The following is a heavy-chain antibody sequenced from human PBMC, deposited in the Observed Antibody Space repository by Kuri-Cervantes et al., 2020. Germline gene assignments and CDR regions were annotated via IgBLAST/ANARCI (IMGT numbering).Heavy chain of an antibody. CDR2: IYYSGST. J-gene: IGHJ4*02. CDR3: ARYTYCSTGRCYEDY. Sequence: ETLSLTCTVSGGSISSYYWSWIRQPPGKGLEWIGYIYYSGSTNYNPSLKSRVTISVDTSKNQFSLRLSSVTAADTAVYYCARYTYCSTGRCYEDYWGQGTLVTVSS. CDR1: GGSISSYY. V-gene: IGHV4-59*12. D-gene: IGHD2-15*01.